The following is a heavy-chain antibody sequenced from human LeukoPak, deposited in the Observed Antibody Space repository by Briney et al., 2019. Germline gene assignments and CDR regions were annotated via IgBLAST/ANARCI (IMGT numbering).Heavy chain of an antibody. CDR2: LYYSGSS. D-gene: IGHD3-3*01. J-gene: IGHJ4*02. CDR3: ARAVPDFWSGYSTAYYFDY. Sequence: SETLSLTCTVSGGPISSTSYYWGWIRQPPGKGLEWVGSLYYSGSSYYNPSLKSRVTISVDTSKDQFSLRLSSVTAADTAVYYCARAVPDFWSGYSTAYYFDYWGQGTLVTVSS. V-gene: IGHV4-39*07. CDR1: GGPISSTSYY.